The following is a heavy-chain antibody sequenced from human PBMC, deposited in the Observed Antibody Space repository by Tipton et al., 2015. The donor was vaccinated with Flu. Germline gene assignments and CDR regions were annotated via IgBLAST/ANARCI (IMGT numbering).Heavy chain of an antibody. D-gene: IGHD6-19*01. CDR3: ARGFSSGWYGLLRFDP. V-gene: IGHV1-8*01. CDR1: GYTFTSYD. Sequence: QSGPEVKKPGASVKVSCKASGYTFTSYDINWVRQATGQGLEWMGWMNPNSGNTGYAQKFQGRVTMTRNTSISTAYMELSSLRSEDTAVYYCARGFSSGWYGLLRFDPWGQGTLVTVSS. CDR2: MNPNSGNT. J-gene: IGHJ5*02.